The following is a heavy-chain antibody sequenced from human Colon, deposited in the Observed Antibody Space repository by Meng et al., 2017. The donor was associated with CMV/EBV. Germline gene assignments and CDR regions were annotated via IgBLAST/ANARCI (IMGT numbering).Heavy chain of an antibody. D-gene: IGHD1-26*01. CDR2: TYFRSKWYS. V-gene: IGHV6-1*01. CDR1: GDRVSSNIAA. J-gene: IGHJ4*02. CDR3: ARGSWGYFDY. Sequence: SQTLSLTCGISGDRVSSNIAAWHWIRQSPSRGLEWLGRTYFRSKWYSDYAVSMKSRMTINTDTSKNQVSLLLNSVTPEDTAVYHCARGSWGYFDYWGQGTLVTVSS.